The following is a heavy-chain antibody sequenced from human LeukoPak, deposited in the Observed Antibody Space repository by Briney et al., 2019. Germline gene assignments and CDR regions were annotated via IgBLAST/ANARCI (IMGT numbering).Heavy chain of an antibody. D-gene: IGHD2-2*01. CDR1: GYSISSGYY. Sequence: SETLSLTCTVSGYSISSGYYWGWIRQPPGKGLEWIGTIYHSGSTYYNPSLKSRVTISVDTSKNQFSLKLSSVTAADTAVYYCATEPRYCSSTSCLDDAFDIWGQGTMVTVSS. CDR3: ATEPRYCSSTSCLDDAFDI. J-gene: IGHJ3*02. V-gene: IGHV4-38-2*02. CDR2: IYHSGST.